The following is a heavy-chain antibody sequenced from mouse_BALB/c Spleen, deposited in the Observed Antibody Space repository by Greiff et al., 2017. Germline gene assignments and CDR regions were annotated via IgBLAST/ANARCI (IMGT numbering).Heavy chain of an antibody. CDR3: TRPYDYDPFYAMDY. CDR1: GYAFSSSW. D-gene: IGHD2-4*01. Sequence: QVQLQQSGPELVKPGASVKISCKASGYAFSSSWMNWVKQRPGQGLEWIGRIYPGDGDTNYNGKFKGKATLTADKSSSTAYMQLSSLTSVDSAVYYCTRPYDYDPFYAMDYWGQGTSVTVSS. J-gene: IGHJ4*01. CDR2: IYPGDGDT. V-gene: IGHV1-82*01.